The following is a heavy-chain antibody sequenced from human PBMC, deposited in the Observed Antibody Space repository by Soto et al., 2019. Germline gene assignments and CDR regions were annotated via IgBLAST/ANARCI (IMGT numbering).Heavy chain of an antibody. Sequence: PGGSLRLSCAASGFTFSSYGMHWVRQAPGKGPVWVSRINSDGSTIIYADSVKGRFTISRDNAKNTLHLQMNSLRAEDTAVYYCAKETASYYDILTGYSHYGMDVWGQGTTVTVSS. J-gene: IGHJ6*02. D-gene: IGHD3-9*01. CDR2: INSDGSTI. CDR3: AKETASYYDILTGYSHYGMDV. V-gene: IGHV3-74*01. CDR1: GFTFSSYG.